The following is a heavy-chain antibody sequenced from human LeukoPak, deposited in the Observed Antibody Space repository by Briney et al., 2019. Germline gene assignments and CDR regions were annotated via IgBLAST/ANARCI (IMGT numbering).Heavy chain of an antibody. CDR3: ARESSVTATY. V-gene: IGHV4-39*07. CDR2: IYYTGDT. CDR1: GDSLTNTRYY. J-gene: IGHJ4*02. Sequence: ASETLSLTCTVSGDSLTNTRYYWGWIRQPPGKGLEWIGTIYYTGDTYYNPSLKSRVTISVDTSNDQFSLELTSVTAADTAVYYCARESSVTATYWGQGTLVIVSS. D-gene: IGHD2-15*01.